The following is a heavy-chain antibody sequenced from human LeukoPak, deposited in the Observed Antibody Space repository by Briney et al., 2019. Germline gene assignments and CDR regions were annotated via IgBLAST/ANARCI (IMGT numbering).Heavy chain of an antibody. CDR2: ISAYTGNT. CDR1: GYTFTTYG. CDR3: ARGGDQMDV. Sequence: ASVKVSCKASGYTFTTYGISWVRQAPGQGLEWMGWISAYTGNTNYAQKFQDRITMTTDTSTSTAYMELRGLRSDDTAVYYCARGGDQMDVWGQGTTVAVSS. D-gene: IGHD3-10*01. V-gene: IGHV1-18*01. J-gene: IGHJ6*02.